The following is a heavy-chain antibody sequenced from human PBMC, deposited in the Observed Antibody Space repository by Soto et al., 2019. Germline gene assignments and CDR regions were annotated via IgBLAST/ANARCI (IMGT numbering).Heavy chain of an antibody. Sequence: GASVKVSCKVSGYTLTELSMHWVRQAPGKGLEWMGCFDPEDGETIYAQKFQGRVTMTEDTSTDTAYMELSSLRSEDTAVYYCATDIFQCGYDLYVSDFWGRGTLVTVSS. V-gene: IGHV1-24*01. CDR1: GYTLTELS. CDR3: ATDIFQCGYDLYVSDF. J-gene: IGHJ4*02. CDR2: FDPEDGET. D-gene: IGHD5-12*01.